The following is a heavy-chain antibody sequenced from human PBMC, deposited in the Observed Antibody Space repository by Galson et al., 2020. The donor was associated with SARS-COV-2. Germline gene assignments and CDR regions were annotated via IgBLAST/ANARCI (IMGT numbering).Heavy chain of an antibody. CDR1: GYTFSDYY. J-gene: IGHJ6*02. CDR3: ARAWGLIGKYCFDYARDF. Sequence: ASVPVSCKASGYTFSDYYIHWVRQAPGQGLEWLGWINPNSGDPKFEQNFQGRVRLTRHTSISTAYLELSSHRSHDAAVYYCARAWGLIGKYCFDYARDFCGQGTTVTVSS. D-gene: IGHD7-27*01. V-gene: IGHV1-2*02. CDR2: INPNSGDP.